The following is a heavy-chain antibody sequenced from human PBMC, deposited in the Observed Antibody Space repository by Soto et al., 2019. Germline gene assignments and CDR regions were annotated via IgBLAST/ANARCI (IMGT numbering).Heavy chain of an antibody. D-gene: IGHD6-19*01. CDR3: ARQGIAVAGTPYFDY. CDR2: TYYSGST. V-gene: IGHV4-59*08. CDR1: GGSISSYY. Sequence: SETLSLTCTVSGGSISSYYWSWIRQPPGKGLEWIGYTYYSGSTNYNPSLKSRVTISVDTSKNQFSLKLSSVTAADTAVYYCARQGIAVAGTPYFDYWGQGTLVTVS. J-gene: IGHJ4*02.